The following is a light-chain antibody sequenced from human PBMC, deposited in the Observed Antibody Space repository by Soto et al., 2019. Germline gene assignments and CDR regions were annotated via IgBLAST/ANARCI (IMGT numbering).Light chain of an antibody. V-gene: IGLV2-14*01. Sequence: QSALTQPASVAGSPGQSITISCTGTSSDVGGYNYFSWYQQHPGKAPKLMIYDVSNRPSGVSNRFSGSKSGNTASLTISGLQAEDEADYYCSSYTSSSTLGFGGGTKVTV. CDR1: SSDVGGYNY. J-gene: IGLJ3*02. CDR2: DVS. CDR3: SSYTSSSTLG.